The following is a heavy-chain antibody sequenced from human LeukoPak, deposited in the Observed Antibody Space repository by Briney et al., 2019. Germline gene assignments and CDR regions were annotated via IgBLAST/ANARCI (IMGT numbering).Heavy chain of an antibody. CDR2: IYYSGST. Sequence: PSQTLSLTCTVSGGSISSGDYYWSWLRQPPGTGLEWIGYIYYSGSTYYNPSLKSRVAISVDTSKNQFSLKLSSVTAADTAVYYCASLYGSGSYSKLDYWGQGTLVTVSS. CDR1: GGSISSGDYY. V-gene: IGHV4-30-4*08. D-gene: IGHD3-10*01. J-gene: IGHJ4*02. CDR3: ASLYGSGSYSKLDY.